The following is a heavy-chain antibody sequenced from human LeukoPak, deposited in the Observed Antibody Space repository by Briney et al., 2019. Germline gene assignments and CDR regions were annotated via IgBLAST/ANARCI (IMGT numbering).Heavy chain of an antibody. CDR2: ISYDGSNK. CDR3: SRDRGGEY. J-gene: IGHJ4*02. V-gene: IGHV3-30-3*01. CDR1: GFTFSSYA. Sequence: GGSLRLSCAASGFTFSSYAMHWVRQAPGKGLEWVAVISYDGSNKYYADSVKGRFTISRDNSKNTLYLQMNSLRAEDTAVYYCSRDRGGEYWGQGTLVTVSS. D-gene: IGHD4-23*01.